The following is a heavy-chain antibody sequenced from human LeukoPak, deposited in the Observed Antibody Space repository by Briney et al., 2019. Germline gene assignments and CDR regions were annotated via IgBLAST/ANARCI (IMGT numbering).Heavy chain of an antibody. V-gene: IGHV3-74*01. CDR2: INTDGSAT. J-gene: IGHJ4*02. Sequence: GGSLRLSCTASGFTFGNYWMHWVRQAPGKGLVWVSSINTDGSATSFADSVKGRFTISRHSAQNTVYLQMNSLTVEDTGVYYCTGDALLEYCTGNDCYHTDFWGQGILVTVFS. CDR1: GFTFGNYW. CDR3: TGDALLEYCTGNDCYHTDF. D-gene: IGHD2-8*02.